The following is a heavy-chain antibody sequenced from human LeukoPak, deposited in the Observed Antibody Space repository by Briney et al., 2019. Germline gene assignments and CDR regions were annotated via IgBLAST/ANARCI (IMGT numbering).Heavy chain of an antibody. V-gene: IGHV3-23*01. CDR3: AKDPGVVPAHYFDY. CDR1: GFTFSSYA. Sequence: RPGGSLRLSCAASGFTFSSYAMNWVRQAPGMGLEWVSGTGSTGVSTFYADSVKGRFTVSRDNSKNTLTLQMNSLRAEDTAVYYCAKDPGVVPAHYFDYWGQGTLVTVSS. J-gene: IGHJ4*02. D-gene: IGHD2-2*01. CDR2: TGSTGVST.